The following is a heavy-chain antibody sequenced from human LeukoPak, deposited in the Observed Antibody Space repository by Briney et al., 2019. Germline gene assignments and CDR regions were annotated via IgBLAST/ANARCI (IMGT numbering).Heavy chain of an antibody. CDR3: AKDYGILTGYFVY. J-gene: IGHJ4*02. CDR1: GFTFSSYA. V-gene: IGHV3-23*01. CDR2: ISGSGGST. D-gene: IGHD3-9*01. Sequence: PGGSLRLSCAASGFTFSSYAMSWVRQAPGKGLEWASAISGSGGSTYYADSVRGRFTSSRDNSKNTLYLQMNSLRAEDTAVYYCAKDYGILTGYFVYWGQGTLVTVSS.